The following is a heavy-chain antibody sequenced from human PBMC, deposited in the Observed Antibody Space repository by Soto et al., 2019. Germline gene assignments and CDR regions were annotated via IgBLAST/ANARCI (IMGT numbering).Heavy chain of an antibody. D-gene: IGHD2-2*01. J-gene: IGHJ4*02. CDR1: GGSISSGGYY. CDR2: IYYSGST. Sequence: QVQLQESGPGLVKPSQTLSLTCTVSGGSISSGGYYWSWIRQHPGKGLEWIGYIYYSGSTYYNPSLQSRVTISLDTSKNQVSLKLSSVTAADTAVYYGARSSTSANYFDYWGQGTLVTVSS. CDR3: ARSSTSANYFDY. V-gene: IGHV4-31*03.